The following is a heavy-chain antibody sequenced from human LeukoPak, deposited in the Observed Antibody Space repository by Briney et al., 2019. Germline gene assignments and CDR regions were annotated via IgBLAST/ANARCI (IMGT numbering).Heavy chain of an antibody. CDR1: GGSISNYY. CDR2: IYYSGGT. V-gene: IGHV4-59*01. CDR3: ARFCSSTSCYGFDP. D-gene: IGHD2-2*01. Sequence: KPSETLSLTCTVSGGSISNYYWSWIRQPPGKGLEWIRYIYYSGGTNYNPSLKSRVTISLDTSKNQFSLKLSSVTAADTAVYYCARFCSSTSCYGFDPWGQGTLVTVPS. J-gene: IGHJ5*02.